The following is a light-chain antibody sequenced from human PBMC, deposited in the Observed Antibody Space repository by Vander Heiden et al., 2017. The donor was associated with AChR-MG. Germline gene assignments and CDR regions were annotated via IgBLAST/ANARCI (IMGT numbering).Light chain of an antibody. CDR1: SLRSYY. CDR3: NSRDSRGNHLGIWV. V-gene: IGLV3-19*01. J-gene: IGLJ3*02. CDR2: GKN. Sequence: SSELTQDPAVSVALGQTVRITCQGDSLRSYYASWYQQKPGQAPVRVIYGKNNRPSGIPDRFSGSSSGNTASLTITGAQAEDEADYDCNSRDSRGNHLGIWVFGGGTKLTVL.